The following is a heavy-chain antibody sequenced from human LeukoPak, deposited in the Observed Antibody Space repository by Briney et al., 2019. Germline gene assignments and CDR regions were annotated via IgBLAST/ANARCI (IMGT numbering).Heavy chain of an antibody. V-gene: IGHV4-59*08. CDR3: ARQEDWSSFGAFDF. J-gene: IGHJ3*01. Sequence: PSETLSLTCTVSGGSISSYYWSWIRQPPGKGLEWIGYIYYSGSTNYNPSLKSRVTISVDTSKNQFSLKLSSVTAADTAVYSCARQEDWSSFGAFDFWGQGTMVTVFS. D-gene: IGHD3-16*01. CDR1: GGSISSYY. CDR2: IYYSGST.